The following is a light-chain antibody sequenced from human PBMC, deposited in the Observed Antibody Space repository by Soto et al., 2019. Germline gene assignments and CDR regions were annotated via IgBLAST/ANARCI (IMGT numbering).Light chain of an antibody. CDR2: EVN. J-gene: IGLJ2*01. CDR3: SSYAGRSNVV. CDR1: SGDVGTYNL. Sequence: QSVLTQPASVSGSPGQSITISCTGTSGDVGTYNLVSWYQQHPGRAPKLIIFEVNKRPSGVSNRLSGSKSGNTASLAISGLQADDEADYHCSSYAGRSNVVCGGGTKLTVL. V-gene: IGLV2-23*02.